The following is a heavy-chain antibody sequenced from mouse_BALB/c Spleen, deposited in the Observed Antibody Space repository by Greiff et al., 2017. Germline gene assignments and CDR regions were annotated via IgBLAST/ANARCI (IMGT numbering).Heavy chain of an antibody. CDR1: GFSLTSYG. Sequence: QVQLKESGPGLVAPSQSLSITCTVSGFSLTSYGVHWVRQPPGKGLEWLGVIWAGGSTNYNSALMSRLSISKDNSKSQVFLKMNSLQTDDTAMYYCAREWYGNYPPYYAMDYWGQGTSVTVSS. J-gene: IGHJ4*01. CDR3: AREWYGNYPPYYAMDY. V-gene: IGHV2-9*02. D-gene: IGHD2-10*02. CDR2: IWAGGST.